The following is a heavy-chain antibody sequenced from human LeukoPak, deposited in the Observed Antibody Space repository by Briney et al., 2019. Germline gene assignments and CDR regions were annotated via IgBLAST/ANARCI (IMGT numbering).Heavy chain of an antibody. V-gene: IGHV3-23*01. CDR2: ISGSGGST. D-gene: IGHD3-22*01. CDR1: GFTFSSYA. Sequence: GGSLRLSCAASGFTFSSYAMSWVRQAPGKGLEWVSAISGSGGSTYYADSVKGRLTISRDNSKNTLYLQMNSLRAEDTAVYYCAKDDYYDSSGYYYAPSIYYYYYGMDVWGQGTTVTVSS. J-gene: IGHJ6*02. CDR3: AKDDYYDSSGYYYAPSIYYYYYGMDV.